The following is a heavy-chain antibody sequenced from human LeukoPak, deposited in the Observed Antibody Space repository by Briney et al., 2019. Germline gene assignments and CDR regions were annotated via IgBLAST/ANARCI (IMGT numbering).Heavy chain of an antibody. Sequence: QTGGSLRLSCAVSGFTFSSYAMSWVRQAPGKGLEWVSAISGSGGSTYYADSVKGRFTISRDNSKNTLYLQMNSLRAEDTAVYYCAKDQTDYYGSGSYDYWGQGTLVTVSS. D-gene: IGHD3-10*01. CDR3: AKDQTDYYGSGSYDY. J-gene: IGHJ4*02. V-gene: IGHV3-23*01. CDR1: GFTFSSYA. CDR2: ISGSGGST.